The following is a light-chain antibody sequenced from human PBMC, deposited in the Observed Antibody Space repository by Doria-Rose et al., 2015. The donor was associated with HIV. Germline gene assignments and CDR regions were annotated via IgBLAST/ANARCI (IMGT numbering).Light chain of an antibody. CDR2: DAS. CDR3: QQRSNWPT. V-gene: IGKV3-11*01. Sequence: ATLSLSPGERATLSCRASQSVSSYLVWYQQKPGQAPRLLIYDASNRATGIPARFSGSGSGTDFTLTISSLEPEDFAVYYCQQRSNWPTFGGGTKVEI. CDR1: QSVSSY. J-gene: IGKJ4*01.